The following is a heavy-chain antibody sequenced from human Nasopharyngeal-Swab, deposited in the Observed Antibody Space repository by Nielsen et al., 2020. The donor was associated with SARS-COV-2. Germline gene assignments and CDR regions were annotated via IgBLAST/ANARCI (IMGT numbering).Heavy chain of an antibody. CDR3: AREPGYDSSGYALGY. CDR1: GFTFSDYY. V-gene: IGHV3-11*04. CDR2: ISSSGSTI. J-gene: IGHJ4*02. Sequence: GGSLRLSCAASGFTFSDYYMRWIRQAPGKGLEWVSYISSSGSTIYYADSVKGRFTISRDNAKNSLYLQMNSLRAEDTAVYYCAREPGYDSSGYALGYWGQGTLVTVSS. D-gene: IGHD3-22*01.